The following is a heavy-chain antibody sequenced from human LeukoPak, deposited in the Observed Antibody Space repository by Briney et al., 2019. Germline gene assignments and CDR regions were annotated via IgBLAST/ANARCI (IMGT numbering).Heavy chain of an antibody. CDR2: ISAYNGNT. Sequence: ASVKVSCKASGYTFTSYGISWVRQAPGQGLEWMGWISAYNGNTNYARKFQGRVTMTTDTSTSTAYMELRSLRFDDTAVYHCARAEQIVVRTMDVWGQGTTVTVSS. V-gene: IGHV1-18*01. D-gene: IGHD2-2*01. CDR1: GYTFTSYG. J-gene: IGHJ6*02. CDR3: ARAEQIVVRTMDV.